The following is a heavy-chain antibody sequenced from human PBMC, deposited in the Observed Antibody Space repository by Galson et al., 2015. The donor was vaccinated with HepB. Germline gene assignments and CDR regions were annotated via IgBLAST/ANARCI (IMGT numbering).Heavy chain of an antibody. CDR1: GYTFATQA. J-gene: IGHJ4*02. V-gene: IGHV1-3*01. CDR2: INLDNGNT. Sequence: SCKVFGYTFATQAIHWARQAPGQRLEWMAWINLDNGNTKYSEKFQGRFTVSWDTSATTAYMEMSNLRSEDTAVYYCARGTEFFDFWGQGTLVAVSS. CDR3: ARGTEFFDF.